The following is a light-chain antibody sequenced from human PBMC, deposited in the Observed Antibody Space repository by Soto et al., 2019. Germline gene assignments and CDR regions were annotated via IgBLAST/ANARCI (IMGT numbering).Light chain of an antibody. CDR2: KAS. CDR3: QQYNSYSKP. V-gene: IGKV1-5*03. CDR1: QSISSW. Sequence: DIQMTQSPSTLSASVGDRVTITCRASQSISSWLAWYQQKPGKAPKLLIYKASSLESGVPSRFSGSGSGTEFTLTISRLQPDDFATYYCQQYNSYSKPFGQGTKVDIK. J-gene: IGKJ1*01.